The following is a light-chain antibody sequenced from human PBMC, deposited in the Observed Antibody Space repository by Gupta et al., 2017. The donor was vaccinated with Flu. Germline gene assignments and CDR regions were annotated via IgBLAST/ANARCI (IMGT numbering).Light chain of an antibody. V-gene: IGLV2-11*01. CDR2: DVT. Sequence: QSAPTQPRSVSGSPGQSVTISCTGTSNDVGVSNRVSWYEQRPGKAPKLILYDVTERLSGVPDRFSGSKSGNTASLTISGLQADDEADYYCSSYAGRVTWVFGTGTTVTVL. J-gene: IGLJ1*01. CDR1: SNDVGVSNR. CDR3: SSYAGRVTWV.